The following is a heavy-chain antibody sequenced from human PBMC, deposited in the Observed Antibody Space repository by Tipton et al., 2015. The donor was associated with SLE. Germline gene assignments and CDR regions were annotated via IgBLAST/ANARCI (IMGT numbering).Heavy chain of an antibody. V-gene: IGHV1-69*01. D-gene: IGHD3-22*01. CDR1: GGTFSSYA. CDR3: ARALDYYDSSGYYWGFDY. J-gene: IGHJ4*02. Sequence: QVQLVQSGAEVKKPGSSVKVSCKASGGTFSSYAISWVRQAPGQGLEWMGGIIPIFGTANYAQKFQGRVTITADESTSTAYMELSSLRSEDTAVYYCARALDYYDSSGYYWGFDYWGQGTLVTVSS. CDR2: IIPIFGTA.